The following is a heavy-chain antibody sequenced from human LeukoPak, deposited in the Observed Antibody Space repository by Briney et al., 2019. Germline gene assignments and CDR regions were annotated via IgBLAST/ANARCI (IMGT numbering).Heavy chain of an antibody. V-gene: IGHV3-7*03. CDR1: GFTFSNYW. J-gene: IGHJ4*02. Sequence: GGSLILSCAASGFTFSNYWMSWVRQAPGKGLEWVANIKVDGSEKYYLDSVKGRFTISRDNAKNSVYLQMNSLRTEDTAVYYCGRKTGVTGEAFDCWGQGTLVTVSS. D-gene: IGHD7-27*01. CDR3: GRKTGVTGEAFDC. CDR2: IKVDGSEK.